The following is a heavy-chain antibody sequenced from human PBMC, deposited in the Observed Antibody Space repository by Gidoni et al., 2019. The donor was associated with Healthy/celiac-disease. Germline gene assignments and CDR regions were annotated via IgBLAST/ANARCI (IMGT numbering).Heavy chain of an antibody. J-gene: IGHJ4*02. Sequence: QVQLVESGGGVAQPGLSLRLSCAASGFTFSSYAMHWVRQAPGKGLEWVAVISYDGSNKYYADSVKGRFTISRDNSKNTLYLQMNSLRAEDTAVYYCARDQGYWGQGTLVTVSS. CDR2: ISYDGSNK. CDR1: GFTFSSYA. V-gene: IGHV3-30-3*01. CDR3: ARDQGY.